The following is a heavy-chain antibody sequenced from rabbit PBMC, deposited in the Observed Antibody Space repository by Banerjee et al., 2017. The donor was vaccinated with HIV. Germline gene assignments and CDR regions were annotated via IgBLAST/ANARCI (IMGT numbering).Heavy chain of an antibody. Sequence: QSLEESGGDLVKPGASLTLTCKASGIDFSSSYYMCWVRQAPGKGLELIACTYTSNSNTYYASWAKGRFTISKTSSTTVTLQMTSLTAADTATYFCARSYVGYGVAGIRLDLWGQGTLVTVS. V-gene: IGHV1S40*01. CDR2: TYTSNSNT. CDR3: ARSYVGYGVAGIRLDL. J-gene: IGHJ3*01. D-gene: IGHD4-2*01. CDR1: GIDFSSSYY.